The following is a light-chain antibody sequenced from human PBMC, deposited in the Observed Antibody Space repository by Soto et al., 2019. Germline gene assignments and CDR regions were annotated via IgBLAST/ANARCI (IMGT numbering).Light chain of an antibody. Sequence: DIQMTQSPSTLSGSVGDRVTITCRASQSISSWLAWYQQKPGKAPKLLIYKASSLESGVPSSFSGSGSGTEFTLTISSLQPDDFATYYCQQYNSNSWTFGQGTKVDIK. V-gene: IGKV1-5*03. J-gene: IGKJ1*01. CDR2: KAS. CDR1: QSISSW. CDR3: QQYNSNSWT.